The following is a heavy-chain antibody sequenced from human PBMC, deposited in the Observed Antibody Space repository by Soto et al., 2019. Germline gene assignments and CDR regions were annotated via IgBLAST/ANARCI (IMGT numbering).Heavy chain of an antibody. CDR2: IWYDGSNK. CDR3: AREPPRPGYYYGLDV. Sequence: GGSLRLSCATSGFSFSSYGMHWVRQAPGKGLDWVAVIWYDGSNKYYAESVKGRFTISRDNSKNTLYVQMNSLTVEDTAVYYCAREPPRPGYYYGLDVWGQGTTVTVSS. V-gene: IGHV3-33*01. CDR1: GFSFSSYG. J-gene: IGHJ6*02. D-gene: IGHD6-6*01.